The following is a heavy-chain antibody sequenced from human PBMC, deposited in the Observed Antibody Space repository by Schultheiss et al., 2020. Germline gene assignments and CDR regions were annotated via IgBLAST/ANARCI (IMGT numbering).Heavy chain of an antibody. CDR2: IFSNDEK. CDR1: GFSLSTSGVG. CDR3: ARIPSPSPYYYMDV. V-gene: IGHV2-26*01. J-gene: IGHJ6*03. Sequence: SGPTLVKPTETLTLTCTFSGFSLSTSGVGVGWIRQPPGKALEWLAHIFSNDEKSYSTSLKSRLTISKDTSKSQVVLTMTNMDPVDTATYYCARIPSPSPYYYMDVWGKGTTVTVSS.